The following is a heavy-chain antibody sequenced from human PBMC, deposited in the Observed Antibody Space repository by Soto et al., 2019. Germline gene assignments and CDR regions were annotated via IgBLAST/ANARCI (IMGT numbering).Heavy chain of an antibody. D-gene: IGHD2-2*01. J-gene: IGHJ6*03. Sequence: QVQLVESGGGLVQPGGSLRLSCAASGFTFSAYYMSWIRQAPGKGLEWVSYISSSGSTLYYADSEKGRYTISRDNDKNSLYLQMNSSRAQDTVVYYCASRTLADCSSTSSYPPDYYYYYMDVWGKGTTVTVSS. CDR3: ASRTLADCSSTSSYPPDYYYYYMDV. V-gene: IGHV3-11*01. CDR2: ISSSGSTL. CDR1: GFTFSAYY.